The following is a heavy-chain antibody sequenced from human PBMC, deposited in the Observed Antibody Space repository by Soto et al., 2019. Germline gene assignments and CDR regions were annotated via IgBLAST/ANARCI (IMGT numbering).Heavy chain of an antibody. J-gene: IGHJ4*02. CDR3: AKPSNSNYLYFDY. CDR2: ISGSGGST. Sequence: LRLSCAASRFTFSSYAMSWVRQAPGKGLEWVSGISGSGGSTYYADSVKGRFTISRDNYNNMLYLQINSLRAEDTAVYYCAKPSNSNYLYFDYWGQGALVTVSS. CDR1: RFTFSSYA. V-gene: IGHV3-23*01. D-gene: IGHD4-4*01.